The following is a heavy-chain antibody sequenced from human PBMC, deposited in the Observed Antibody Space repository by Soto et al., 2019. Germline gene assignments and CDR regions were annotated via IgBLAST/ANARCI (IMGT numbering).Heavy chain of an antibody. J-gene: IGHJ3*02. V-gene: IGHV3-20*01. CDR2: INWNGGST. D-gene: IGHD3-10*01. CDR1: GFTFDDYG. Sequence: GGSLRLSCAASGFTFDDYGMSWVRQAPGKGLEWVSGINWNGGSTGYADSVKGRFTISRDNAKNSLYLQMNSLRAEDTALYHCARVMVRGVPDDSDAFDIWGQGTMVTVSS. CDR3: ARVMVRGVPDDSDAFDI.